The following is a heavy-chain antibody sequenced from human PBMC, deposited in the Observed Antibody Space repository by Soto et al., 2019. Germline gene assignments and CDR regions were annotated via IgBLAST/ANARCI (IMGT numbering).Heavy chain of an antibody. V-gene: IGHV2-5*02. CDR3: ARILGRIVAGTVYYYYGMDV. D-gene: IGHD6-19*01. CDR2: IYWDDDK. CDR1: GFSLSTSGVG. J-gene: IGHJ6*02. Sequence: SGPTLVNPTQTLTLTCTFSGFSLSTSGVGVGWIRQPPGKALEWLAVIYWDDDKRYSPSLKSRLTITKDTSKNQVVLTMTNMDPVDTATYYCARILGRIVAGTVYYYYGMDVWGQGTTVTVPS.